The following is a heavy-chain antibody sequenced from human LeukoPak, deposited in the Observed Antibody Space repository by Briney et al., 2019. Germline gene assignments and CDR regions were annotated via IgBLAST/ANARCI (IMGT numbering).Heavy chain of an antibody. CDR3: ARDNNGYAFDI. Sequence: PGGSLRLSCTASGFAFSNYDMHWVRQAPGKGLEWVAYIAYGGSNQYYADSVKGRFTISRDKSKHTLYLQMNSLRAEDTAVYYCARDNNGYAFDIWGQGTMVTVSS. V-gene: IGHV3-30*02. CDR1: GFAFSNYD. J-gene: IGHJ3*02. D-gene: IGHD1/OR15-1a*01. CDR2: IAYGGSNQ.